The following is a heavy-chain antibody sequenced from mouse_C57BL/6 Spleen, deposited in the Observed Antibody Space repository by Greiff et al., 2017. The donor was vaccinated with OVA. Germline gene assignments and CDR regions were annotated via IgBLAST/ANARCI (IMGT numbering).Heavy chain of an antibody. Sequence: QVQLQQSGAELVKPGASVKLSCKASGYTFTSYWMQWVKQRPGQGLEWIGEIDPSDSYTNYNQKFKGKATLTVDTSSSTAYMQLSSLTSEDSAVYYCGEYGAGSYPFDYWGQGTTLTVSS. V-gene: IGHV1-50*01. D-gene: IGHD1-1*02. J-gene: IGHJ2*01. CDR2: IDPSDSYT. CDR3: GEYGAGSYPFDY. CDR1: GYTFTSYW.